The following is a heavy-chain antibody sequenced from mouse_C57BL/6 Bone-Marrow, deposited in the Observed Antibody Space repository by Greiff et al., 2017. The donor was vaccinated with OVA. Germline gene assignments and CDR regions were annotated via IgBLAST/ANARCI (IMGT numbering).Heavy chain of an antibody. CDR1: GYTFTSYG. CDR2: IYPRSGNT. J-gene: IGHJ3*01. CDR3: ARSEGLAWFAY. Sequence: QVQLKQSGAELARPGASVKLSCKASGYTFTSYGISWVKQRTGQGLEWIGEIYPRSGNTYYNEKFKGKATLTADKSSSTAYMELRSLTSEDSAVYFGARSEGLAWFAYWGQGTLVTVSA. V-gene: IGHV1-81*01.